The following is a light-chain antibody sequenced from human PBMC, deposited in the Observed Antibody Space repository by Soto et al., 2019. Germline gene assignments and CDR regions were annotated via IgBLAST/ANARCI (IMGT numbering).Light chain of an antibody. V-gene: IGLV4-69*01. CDR1: SGHSSYT. Sequence: QPVLTHSPSASASLGASVKHTCTLSSGHSSYTIAWHQQQPEKGPRYLMNLNSDGSHSKGDGIPDRFSGSSSGAERYLTISSLQSEDEADYYCQTWGTGIRVFGGGTKLTVL. J-gene: IGLJ3*02. CDR2: LNSDGSH. CDR3: QTWGTGIRV.